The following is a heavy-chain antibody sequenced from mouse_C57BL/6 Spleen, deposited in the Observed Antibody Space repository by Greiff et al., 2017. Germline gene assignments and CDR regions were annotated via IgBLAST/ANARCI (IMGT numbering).Heavy chain of an antibody. CDR3: ASGLNFDY. V-gene: IGHV3-8*01. Sequence: DVMLVESGPGLAKPSQTLSLTCSVTGYSITSDYWNWIRKFPGNKLEYMGYISYSGSTYYNPSLKSGISITRDTAKNQYYLQLNSVTTDDTATYYSASGLNFDYWGQGTTLTVSS. J-gene: IGHJ2*01. CDR2: ISYSGST. CDR1: GYSITSDY. D-gene: IGHD1-3*01.